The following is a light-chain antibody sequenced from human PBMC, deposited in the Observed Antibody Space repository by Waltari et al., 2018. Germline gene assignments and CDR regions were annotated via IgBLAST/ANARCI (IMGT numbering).Light chain of an antibody. Sequence: QSALTQPASVSGSPGQSITISCTGTSSDVGGYKYVSWYQQHPGKAPKLMICDVSKRPSGVPNRFSGSKSGNTASLTISGLQAEDEADYFCSSYTSSSTYVFGTGTKVTVL. V-gene: IGLV2-14*01. CDR1: SSDVGGYKY. CDR3: SSYTSSSTYV. CDR2: DVS. J-gene: IGLJ1*01.